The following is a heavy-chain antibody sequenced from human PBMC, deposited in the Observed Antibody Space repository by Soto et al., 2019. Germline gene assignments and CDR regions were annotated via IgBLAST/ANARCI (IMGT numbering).Heavy chain of an antibody. D-gene: IGHD1-26*01. CDR3: ARGDSGSMDV. Sequence: SETLSLTCTVSGGSISSYYWSWIRQPPGKGLEWIGYIYYSGSTNYNPSLKSRVTISVDTSKNQFSLKMSSVTAADTAVYYCARGDSGSMDVWGQGTMVTLSS. J-gene: IGHJ6*02. CDR2: IYYSGST. V-gene: IGHV4-59*01. CDR1: GGSISSYY.